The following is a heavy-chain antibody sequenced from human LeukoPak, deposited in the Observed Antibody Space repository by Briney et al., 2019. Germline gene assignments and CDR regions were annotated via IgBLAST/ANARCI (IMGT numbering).Heavy chain of an antibody. D-gene: IGHD3-10*01. CDR1: GYTFSSNG. CDR2: ISAYNGNT. V-gene: IGHV1-18*01. CDR3: ARHKPYGSGSFDSFDI. J-gene: IGHJ3*02. Sequence: ASVRVSCKASGYTFSSNGISWVRQAPGQGLEWMGWISAYNGNTNYAQKFQGRVTMTTDTSTSTAYMELRSLRSDDTAVYYCARHKPYGSGSFDSFDIWGQGTIVPVS.